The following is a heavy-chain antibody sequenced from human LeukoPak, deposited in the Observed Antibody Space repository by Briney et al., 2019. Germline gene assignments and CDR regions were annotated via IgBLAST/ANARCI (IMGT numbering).Heavy chain of an antibody. V-gene: IGHV6-1*01. CDR2: TYYRSKWYN. J-gene: IGHJ5*02. CDR3: ARDNYGSGISSWFDP. Sequence: SQTLSLTCAISGDSVSSNSAAWNWIRQSPSRGLEWLGRTYYRSKWYNDYAVSVKSRIPIKPHTSKNQFYLQLNPVTPEDTAVYYCARDNYGSGISSWFDPWGQGTLVTVSS. D-gene: IGHD3-10*01. CDR1: GDSVSSNSAA.